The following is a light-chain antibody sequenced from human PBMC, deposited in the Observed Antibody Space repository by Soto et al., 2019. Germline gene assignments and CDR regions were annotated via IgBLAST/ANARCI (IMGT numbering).Light chain of an antibody. CDR1: QSVSSY. Sequence: EIVLTQSPATVSLSPGERATLSCRASQSVSSYLAWYQQKPGQAPRLFIYDASNRATGIPDRFSGSGSGTDFTLTINRLEPADFAMYYCQHYDSSSALTFGGGTKVEIK. V-gene: IGKV3-20*01. CDR3: QHYDSSSALT. J-gene: IGKJ4*01. CDR2: DAS.